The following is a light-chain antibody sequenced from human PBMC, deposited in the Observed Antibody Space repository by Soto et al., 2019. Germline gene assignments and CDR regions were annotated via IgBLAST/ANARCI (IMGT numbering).Light chain of an antibody. CDR3: QHSYNTPRT. CDR2: GAS. J-gene: IGKJ4*01. CDR1: QSITTY. V-gene: IGKV1-39*01. Sequence: DIQMTQSPSSLSASVGDRVTITCRASQSITTYLNWYQQKPGKAPKLLIYGASSLQSGVPSKFSGSGSGTDFTLTISSLQPEDFATYYGQHSYNTPRTFGGGTKVETK.